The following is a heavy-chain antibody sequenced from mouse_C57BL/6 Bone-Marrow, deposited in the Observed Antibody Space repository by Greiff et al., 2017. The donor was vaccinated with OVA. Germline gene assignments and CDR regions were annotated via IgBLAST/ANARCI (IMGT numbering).Heavy chain of an antibody. D-gene: IGHD2-3*01. CDR1: GYTFTEYT. Sequence: QVQLQQSGAELVKPGASVKLSCKASGYTFTEYTIHWVKQRSGQGLEWIGWFYPGSGSITYNEKFKDKATLTADTSSRTVSMELRRLTSEDSAVYFCARHEEGYDGYSGVFDDWGQGATLTVSS. CDR3: ARHEEGYDGYSGVFDD. J-gene: IGHJ2*01. V-gene: IGHV1-62-2*01. CDR2: FYPGSGSI.